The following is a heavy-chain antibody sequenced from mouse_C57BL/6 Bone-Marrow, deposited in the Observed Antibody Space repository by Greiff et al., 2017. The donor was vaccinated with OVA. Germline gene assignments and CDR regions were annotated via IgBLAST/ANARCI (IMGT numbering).Heavy chain of an antibody. V-gene: IGHV1-55*01. J-gene: IGHJ2*01. D-gene: IGHD1-1*01. CDR3: ARWGPYGSSFDY. CDR2: IYPGSGST. CDR1: GYTFTSYW. Sequence: QVQLQQPGAELVKPGASVKMSCKASGYTFTSYWITWVKQRPGQGLEWIGDIYPGSGSTNYNEKFKSKATLTVDTSSSTAYMRLSSLTSEGSAVYYCARWGPYGSSFDYWGQGTTLTVSS.